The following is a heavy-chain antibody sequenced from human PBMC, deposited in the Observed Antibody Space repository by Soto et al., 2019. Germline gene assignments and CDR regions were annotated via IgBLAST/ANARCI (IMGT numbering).Heavy chain of an antibody. V-gene: IGHV1-69*01. Sequence: QVRLVQSGAEVKKPGSSVKVSCKASGYTFSSYTINWVRQAPGQGLELMGGIIPVFNSATYAQKFQGRVTITADESPSTASLELRSLRSEDTAVYYCASIGDGNQRPFDYWGQGTLVTVSS. J-gene: IGHJ4*02. CDR2: IIPVFNSA. CDR1: GYTFSSYT. D-gene: IGHD6-25*01. CDR3: ASIGDGNQRPFDY.